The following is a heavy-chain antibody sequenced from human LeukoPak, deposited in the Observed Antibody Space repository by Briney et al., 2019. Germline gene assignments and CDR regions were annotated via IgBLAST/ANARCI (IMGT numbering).Heavy chain of an antibody. J-gene: IGHJ5*02. CDR2: TYYTSKWYN. CDR1: GDSVSTKSAT. V-gene: IGHV6-1*01. D-gene: IGHD3-10*01. Sequence: SQTLSLTCAISGDSVSTKSATWNWIRQSPSRGLEWLGRTYYTSKWYNDYAVSVKSRITINPDTSKNQFSLQLNSVTPEDTAVYYCAREGWFGEPPSHWFDPWGQGTLVTVSS. CDR3: AREGWFGEPPSHWFDP.